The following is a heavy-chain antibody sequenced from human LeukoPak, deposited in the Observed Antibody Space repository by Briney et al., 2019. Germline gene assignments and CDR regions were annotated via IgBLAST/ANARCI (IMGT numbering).Heavy chain of an antibody. Sequence: SVKVSCKASGGTFSSYAISWVRQAPGQGLEWMGGIIPIFGTANYAQKFQGRVTITTDESTSTAYMELSSLRSEDTAVYYCARATDYDFWSGPQGGYFDYWGQGTLVTVSS. J-gene: IGHJ4*02. CDR3: ARATDYDFWSGPQGGYFDY. V-gene: IGHV1-69*05. CDR2: IIPIFGTA. D-gene: IGHD3-3*01. CDR1: GGTFSSYA.